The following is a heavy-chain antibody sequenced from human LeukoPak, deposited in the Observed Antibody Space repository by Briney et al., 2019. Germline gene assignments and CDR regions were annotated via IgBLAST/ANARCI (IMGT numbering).Heavy chain of an antibody. V-gene: IGHV3-66*01. J-gene: IGHJ4*02. Sequence: GGSLRLSCAAPGFTVRSNEMSWVRQAPGKGLGWVSVIYRGGSTYYADSVKGRFTISRDNSKNTLYLQMNSLRAEDTAVYYCAREKGIAVAGHFDYWGQGTLVTVSS. CDR3: AREKGIAVAGHFDY. CDR2: IYRGGST. D-gene: IGHD6-19*01. CDR1: GFTVRSNE.